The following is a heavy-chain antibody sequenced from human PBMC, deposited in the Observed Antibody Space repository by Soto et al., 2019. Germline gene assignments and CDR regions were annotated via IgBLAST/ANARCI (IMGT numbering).Heavy chain of an antibody. V-gene: IGHV4-31*03. Sequence: QVQLQESGPGLVKPSQTLSLTCSVSGDSVSSGSYYWNWIRQHPGKGLEWIGYIFYTGSTYYSPSLRSRITISLDTSKNQFSLNLSSVTPSDTAVYYCAKGPGIYGDDSPVYYLYMDVWGKGTTVTVSS. J-gene: IGHJ6*03. CDR3: AKGPGIYGDDSPVYYLYMDV. D-gene: IGHD4-17*01. CDR1: GDSVSSGSYY. CDR2: IFYTGST.